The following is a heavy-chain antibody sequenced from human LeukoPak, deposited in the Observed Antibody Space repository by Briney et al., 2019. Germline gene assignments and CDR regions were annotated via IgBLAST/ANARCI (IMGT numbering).Heavy chain of an antibody. CDR3: ARDSSGWYWGFDY. Sequence: GGSLRLSCAASGFTFSSYSMNWVRQAPGKGLEWVSSISSSSSYIYYADSVKGRFTISRDNAKNTLFLQMNSLRAEDTAVYYCARDSSGWYWGFDYWGQGTLVTVSS. V-gene: IGHV3-21*04. D-gene: IGHD6-19*01. CDR1: GFTFSSYS. CDR2: ISSSSSYI. J-gene: IGHJ4*02.